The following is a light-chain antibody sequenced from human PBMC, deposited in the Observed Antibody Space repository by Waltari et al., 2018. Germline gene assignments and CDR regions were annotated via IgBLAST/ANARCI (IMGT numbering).Light chain of an antibody. J-gene: IGLJ3*02. CDR2: DVT. Sequence: QSALTQPASVSGSPGQSITISCSGTTSDLGGYNYVSWYQQPPGKAPKLIIYDVTSRPSGVSNRFSGSKSGNTAFLTISGLQAEDEADYYCCSFTSSSTWVFGGGTKLTVL. V-gene: IGLV2-14*01. CDR3: CSFTSSSTWV. CDR1: TSDLGGYNY.